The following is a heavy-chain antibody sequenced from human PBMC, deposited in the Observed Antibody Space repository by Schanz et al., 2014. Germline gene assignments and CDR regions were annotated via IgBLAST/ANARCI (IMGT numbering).Heavy chain of an antibody. Sequence: QVQLQQWGAGLLKPSETLSLTCAFSGGSISSGGYSWSWIRQPPGKGLEWIGYIFFRGSTYYNPSLKSRFTISIDPSKNHFSLRLPSVTAADTAVYYCYGMDVWGQGTTVTVSS. CDR1: GGSISSGGYS. V-gene: IGHV4-30-4*07. J-gene: IGHJ6*02. CDR3: YGMDV. CDR2: IFFRGST.